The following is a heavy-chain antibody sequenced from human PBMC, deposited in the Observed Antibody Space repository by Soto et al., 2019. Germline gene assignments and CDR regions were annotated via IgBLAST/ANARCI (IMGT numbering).Heavy chain of an antibody. CDR1: GYTFTSYY. CDR2: INAGNGNT. J-gene: IGHJ4*02. D-gene: IGHD3-3*01. CDR3: GREHDFLIDYSFDY. V-gene: IGHV1-3*01. Sequence: ASVKVSCKASGYTFTSYYMHWVRQAPGQGLEWMGWINAGNGNTKYSHELQGRVTFTRDTSASTAYMELSSLRSEDTAVYYCGREHDFLIDYSFDYWGQGTLVTVSS.